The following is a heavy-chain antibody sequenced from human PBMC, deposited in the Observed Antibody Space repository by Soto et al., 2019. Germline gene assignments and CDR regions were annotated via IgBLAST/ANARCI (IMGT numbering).Heavy chain of an antibody. J-gene: IGHJ4*02. CDR1: GFTFSSYW. V-gene: IGHV3-7*01. Sequence: GGSLRLSCAASGFTFSSYWTSWVRQAPGKGLEWVANIKQDGSEKYYVDSVKGRFTISRDNAKNSLYLQMNSLRAEDTAVYYCASWIWYYDSSGYSDYFDYWGLGTLVTVSS. CDR2: IKQDGSEK. D-gene: IGHD3-22*01. CDR3: ASWIWYYDSSGYSDYFDY.